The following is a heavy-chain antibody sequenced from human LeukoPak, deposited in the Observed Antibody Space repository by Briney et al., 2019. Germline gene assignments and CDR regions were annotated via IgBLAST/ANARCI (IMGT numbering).Heavy chain of an antibody. V-gene: IGHV1-24*01. D-gene: IGHD2/OR15-2a*01. CDR2: FDPEDVET. Sequence: ASVTVSFTVSGNTFTDLSMNWVRQAPGKGLEWMGGFDPEDVETIYAQKFQGRVTMTEDTSTETAYMELTSLRPEDTAVYYCATDFYRGRQFDYWGQGTLVTVSS. CDR3: ATDFYRGRQFDY. J-gene: IGHJ4*02. CDR1: GNTFTDLS.